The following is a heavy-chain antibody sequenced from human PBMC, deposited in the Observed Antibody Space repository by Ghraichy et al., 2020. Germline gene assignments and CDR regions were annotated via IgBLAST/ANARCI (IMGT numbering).Heavy chain of an antibody. CDR3: AKDLEYTTVTTFHRS. J-gene: IGHJ4*02. CDR2: ISGSGGST. CDR1: GFTFSSYA. D-gene: IGHD4-17*01. Sequence: GGSLRLSCAASGFTFSSYAMSWVRQAPGKGLEWVSAISGSGGSTYYADSVKGRFTISRNNFKNTLYLQMNSLRAEDTAVYYCAKDLEYTTVTTFHRSGGQGTLVTVSS. V-gene: IGHV3-23*01.